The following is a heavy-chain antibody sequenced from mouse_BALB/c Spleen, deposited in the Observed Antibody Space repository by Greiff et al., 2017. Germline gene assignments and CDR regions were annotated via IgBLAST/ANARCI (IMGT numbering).Heavy chain of an antibody. CDR2: ISSGGSYT. CDR1: GFTFSSYT. J-gene: IGHJ2*01. CDR3: ARAYDYYFDY. D-gene: IGHD2-4*01. V-gene: IGHV5-9-4*01. Sequence: EVMLVESGGGLVQPGGSLKLSCAASGFTFSSYTMSWVRQTPEKRLEWVAEISSGGSYTYYPDTVTGRFTISRDNAKNTLYLEMSSLRSEDTAMYYCARAYDYYFDYWGQGTTLTVSS.